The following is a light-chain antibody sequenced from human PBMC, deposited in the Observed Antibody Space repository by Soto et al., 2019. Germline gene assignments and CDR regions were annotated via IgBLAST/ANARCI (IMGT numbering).Light chain of an antibody. CDR1: RSVSSN. Sequence: EIVMTQSPATLSVSPGERATLYCRASRSVSSNLAWYQQKPGQAPRLLIYGASTRATGIPARFSGSGSGTEFTLTISSLQSEDFAVYYCEQYNNWPPYTFGQGTKLEIK. J-gene: IGKJ2*01. CDR2: GAS. V-gene: IGKV3-15*01. CDR3: EQYNNWPPYT.